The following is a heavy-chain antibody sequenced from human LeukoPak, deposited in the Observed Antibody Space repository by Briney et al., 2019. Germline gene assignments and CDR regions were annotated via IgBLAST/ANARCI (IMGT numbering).Heavy chain of an antibody. CDR2: ISYGGSNK. J-gene: IGHJ4*02. CDR1: GFTFSSYG. V-gene: IGHV3-30*18. Sequence: GGSLRLSCAASGFTFSSYGMHWVRQAPGKGLEWVAVISYGGSNKYYADSVKGRFTISRDNSKNTLYLQMNSLRAEDTAVYYCAKDVAYMVRGVTYFDYWGQGTLVTVSS. D-gene: IGHD3-10*01. CDR3: AKDVAYMVRGVTYFDY.